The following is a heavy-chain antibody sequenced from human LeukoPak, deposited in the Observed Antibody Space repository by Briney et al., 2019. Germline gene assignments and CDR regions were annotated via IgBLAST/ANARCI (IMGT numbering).Heavy chain of an antibody. D-gene: IGHD2-15*01. CDR3: ARAQDYCSGGSCYGYFQH. Sequence: GGSLRLSCAASGFTFSNAWMSWVRQAPGKGLEWVGRIKSKTDGGTTDYAAPVKGRFTISRDDSKNTLYLQMNSLKTEDTAVYYCARAQDYCSGGSCYGYFQHWGQGSLVTVSS. CDR1: GFTFSNAW. CDR2: IKSKTDGGTT. J-gene: IGHJ1*01. V-gene: IGHV3-15*01.